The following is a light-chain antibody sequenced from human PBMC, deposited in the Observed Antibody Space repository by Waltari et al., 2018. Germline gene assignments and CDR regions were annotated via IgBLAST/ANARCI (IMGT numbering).Light chain of an antibody. CDR3: SSYATSNTVV. CDR1: NSDIDAYDY. Sequence: QSALTQPASVSGSPGQSITISCTGTNSDIDAYDYVSWYQQHPDKAPKLILYDVSGRPSGISNRVSGSKSDNTASLTISGLQDEDEADYYCSSYATSNTVVFGGGTKVTVL. V-gene: IGLV2-14*03. CDR2: DVS. J-gene: IGLJ2*01.